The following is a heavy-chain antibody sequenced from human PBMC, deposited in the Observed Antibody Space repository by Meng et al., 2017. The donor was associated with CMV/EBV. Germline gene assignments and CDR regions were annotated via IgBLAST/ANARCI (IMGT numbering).Heavy chain of an antibody. J-gene: IGHJ4*02. CDR2: INHSGSA. CDR3: ARDNRIAVADIFDD. CDR1: GGSFSGYY. Sequence: SETLSLTCAVYGGSFSGYYWSWIRQPPGKGLEWIGEINHSGSANYNPSPKSRVTISVDTSKNKFYLKLSSVTAADTAVYYCARDNRIAVADIFDDWGQGTLVTVSS. D-gene: IGHD6-19*01. V-gene: IGHV4-34*01.